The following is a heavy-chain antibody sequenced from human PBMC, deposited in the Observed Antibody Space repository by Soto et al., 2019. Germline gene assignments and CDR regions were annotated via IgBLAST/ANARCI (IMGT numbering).Heavy chain of an antibody. J-gene: IGHJ4*02. V-gene: IGHV2-5*01. CDR3: SQRSFGKYSRLPGDFDH. D-gene: IGHD6-6*01. Sequence: QITLKESGPTLVKPTQTLTLTCTFSGFSLNSSGVGVGWIRQPPGKALEWLALIYWNDEMHYSPSLKSRLTNTEDASKNQVVPTVTNMGPVDTATYYCSQRSFGKYSRLPGDFDHWGQGIPVTVSS. CDR2: IYWNDEM. CDR1: GFSLNSSGVG.